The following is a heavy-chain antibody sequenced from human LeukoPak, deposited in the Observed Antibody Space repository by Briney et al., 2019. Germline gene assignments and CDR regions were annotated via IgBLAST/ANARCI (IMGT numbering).Heavy chain of an antibody. CDR2: IYSGGST. V-gene: IGHV3-66*02. CDR1: GFTVSSNY. CDR3: ARNLDYYYIDV. J-gene: IGHJ6*03. Sequence: GGSLRLSCAASGFTVSSNYMSWVRQAPGKGQEWVSVIYSGGSTYYADSVKGRFTISRDNSKNTLYLQMNSLRAEDAAVYYCARNLDYYYIDVWGKGTTVTFSS.